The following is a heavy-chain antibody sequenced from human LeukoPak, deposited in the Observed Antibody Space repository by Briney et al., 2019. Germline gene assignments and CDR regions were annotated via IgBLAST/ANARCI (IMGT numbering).Heavy chain of an antibody. Sequence: GRFLRLSCAASGFTFDDYAMHWVRQAPGKGLEWVSGISWNSGSIGYADSVKGRFTISRDNAKNSLYLQMNSLRAEDTALYYCIRAFGFGGGLRYFDWFRMDVWGQGTTVTVSS. D-gene: IGHD3-9*01. J-gene: IGHJ6*02. CDR1: GFTFDDYA. CDR3: IRAFGFGGGLRYFDWFRMDV. V-gene: IGHV3-9*01. CDR2: ISWNSGSI.